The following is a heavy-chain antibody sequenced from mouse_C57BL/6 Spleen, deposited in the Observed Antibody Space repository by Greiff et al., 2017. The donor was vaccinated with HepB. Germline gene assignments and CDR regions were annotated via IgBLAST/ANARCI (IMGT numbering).Heavy chain of an antibody. D-gene: IGHD1-1*01. CDR3: AKEYYYGSSYGLAD. Sequence: VQLQQPGAELVKPGASVKLSCKASGYTFPSYWMHWVKQRPGRGLEWIGRIDPNSGGTKYNEKFKSKATLTVDKPSSTAYMQHSSLTSEDSAVYYWAKEYYYGSSYGLADWGQGTLVTVSA. V-gene: IGHV1-72*01. CDR1: GYTFPSYW. J-gene: IGHJ3*01. CDR2: IDPNSGGT.